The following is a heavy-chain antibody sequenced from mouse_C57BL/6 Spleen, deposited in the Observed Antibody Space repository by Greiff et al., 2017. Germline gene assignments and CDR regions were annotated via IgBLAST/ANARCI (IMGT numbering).Heavy chain of an antibody. D-gene: IGHD1-1*01. Sequence: EVQLQQSGPELVKPGASVKISCKASGYTFTDYYMNWVKQSHGKSLEWIGDINPNNGGTSYTQKFKGKATLTVDKSSSTAYMELRSLTSEDSAVYYCARESDYYGSSYGYWGQGTTLTVSP. V-gene: IGHV1-26*01. J-gene: IGHJ2*01. CDR1: GYTFTDYY. CDR3: ARESDYYGSSYGY. CDR2: INPNNGGT.